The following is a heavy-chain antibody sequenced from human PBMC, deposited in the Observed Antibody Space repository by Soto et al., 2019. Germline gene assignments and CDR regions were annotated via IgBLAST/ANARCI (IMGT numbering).Heavy chain of an antibody. CDR1: GFSLTTSGEG. V-gene: IGHV2-5*02. D-gene: IGHD3-9*01. CDR3: AHRVVWRPFDWSLRWFDP. CDR2: IYWDDDK. J-gene: IGHJ5*02. Sequence: QITLKESGPTLMTPTQTLTLTFTFSGFSLTTSGEGVGWIRQPPGKALEWLALIYWDDDKFYSPSLRNRLTITKDTSKNQVVLTMTDMDPVDTATYYCAHRVVWRPFDWSLRWFDPWGQGTLVTVSS.